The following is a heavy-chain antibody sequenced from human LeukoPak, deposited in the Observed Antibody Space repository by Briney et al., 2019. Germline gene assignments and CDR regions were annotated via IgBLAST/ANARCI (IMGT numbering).Heavy chain of an antibody. CDR3: ARRSRVAAAGPYYGMDV. V-gene: IGHV1-69*04. CDR2: VIPILGVA. J-gene: IGHJ6*02. CDR1: GGTFSSYA. D-gene: IGHD6-13*01. Sequence: GASVKVSCKASGGTFSSYAISWVRQAPGQGLEWMGSVIPILGVANYAQKFLGRGTTTADKSTSTAYMELSRLRSEDTAVYYCARRSRVAAAGPYYGMDVWGQGTTVTVS.